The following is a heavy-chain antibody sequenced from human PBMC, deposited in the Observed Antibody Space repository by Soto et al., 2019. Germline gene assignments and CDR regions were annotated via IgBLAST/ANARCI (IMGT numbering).Heavy chain of an antibody. CDR3: ASSRTGYYDFWSGSPPLDY. Sequence: SETLSLTCTVSGGSISSYYWSWIRQPPGKGLEWIGYIYYSGSTNYNPSLKSRVTISVDTSKNQFSLKLSSVTAADTAVYYCASSRTGYYDFWSGSPPLDYWGQGTLVTVSS. J-gene: IGHJ4*02. D-gene: IGHD3-3*01. V-gene: IGHV4-59*08. CDR2: IYYSGST. CDR1: GGSISSYY.